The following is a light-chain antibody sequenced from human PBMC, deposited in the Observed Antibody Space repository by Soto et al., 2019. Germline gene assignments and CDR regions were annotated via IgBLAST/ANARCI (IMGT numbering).Light chain of an antibody. J-gene: IGKJ1*01. V-gene: IGKV3-15*01. CDR1: QGVSSR. CDR3: QQYTGWPPWT. Sequence: EIVMTQSPATLAVSPGERATLSCRASQGVSSRLAWYQQKPGQAPRLLIYDVSTRASDTPARFSGSGSGTEFTLPISSLQSEDFAIYYCQQYTGWPPWTFGQGTKVEIK. CDR2: DVS.